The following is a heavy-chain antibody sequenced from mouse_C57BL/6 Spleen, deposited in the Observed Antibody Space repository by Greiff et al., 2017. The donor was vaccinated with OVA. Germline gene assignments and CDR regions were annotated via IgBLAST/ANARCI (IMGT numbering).Heavy chain of an antibody. D-gene: IGHD3-3*01. CDR2: ISDGGSYT. Sequence: EVQGVESGGGLVKPGGSLKLSCAASGFTFSSYAMSWVRQTPEKRLEWVATISDGGSYTYYPDNVKGRFTISRDNAKNNLYLQMSHLKSEDTAMYYCARGLTRALDVWGTGTTVTVSS. CDR3: ARGLTRALDV. J-gene: IGHJ1*03. CDR1: GFTFSSYA. V-gene: IGHV5-4*01.